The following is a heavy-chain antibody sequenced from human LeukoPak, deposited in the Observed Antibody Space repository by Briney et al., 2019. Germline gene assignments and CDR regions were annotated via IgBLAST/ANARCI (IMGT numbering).Heavy chain of an antibody. Sequence: GGTLRLSCAASGFTFSSYGMIWVRQAPGKGLEWVSGISGSGGTTYYADSVKGRFTISRDNSKNTLYLQMSSLRAVDTAVYYCAKACLTYYYDSSGYCLDYWGQGTLVTVSS. CDR1: GFTFSSYG. CDR3: AKACLTYYYDSSGYCLDY. J-gene: IGHJ4*02. V-gene: IGHV3-23*01. D-gene: IGHD3-22*01. CDR2: ISGSGGTT.